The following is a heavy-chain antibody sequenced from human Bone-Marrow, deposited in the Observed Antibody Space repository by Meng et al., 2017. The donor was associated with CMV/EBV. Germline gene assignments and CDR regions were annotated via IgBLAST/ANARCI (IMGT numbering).Heavy chain of an antibody. Sequence: SCAASGFTVSSNYMSWVRQAPGKGLEWASVIYSGGSTYYAESVKGRFTISRYNSKNTLYLQMHSLGAEDTAVYYRARDYSYFQHWGQGTLVTVSS. CDR2: IYSGGST. CDR3: ARDYSYFQH. D-gene: IGHD2-21*01. V-gene: IGHV3-66*02. J-gene: IGHJ1*01. CDR1: GFTVSSNY.